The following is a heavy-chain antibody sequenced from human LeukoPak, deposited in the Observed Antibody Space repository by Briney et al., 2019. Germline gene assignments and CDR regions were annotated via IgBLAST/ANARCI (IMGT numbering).Heavy chain of an antibody. CDR1: GGSIGSGDYY. Sequence: SETLSLTCTVSGGSIGSGDYYWSWIRQPPGKGLEWIGYIYYSGSTYYNPSLKSRVTISVDTSKNQFSLKLSSVTAADTAVYYCARGVVPAAIDWFDPWGQGTLVTVSS. V-gene: IGHV4-30-4*01. CDR3: ARGVVPAAIDWFDP. J-gene: IGHJ5*02. CDR2: IYYSGST. D-gene: IGHD2-2*02.